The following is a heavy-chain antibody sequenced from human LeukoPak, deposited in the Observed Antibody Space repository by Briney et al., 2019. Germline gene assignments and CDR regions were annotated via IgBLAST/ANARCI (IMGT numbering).Heavy chain of an antibody. CDR2: TIPIFGTT. J-gene: IGHJ6*03. D-gene: IGHD3-16*01. V-gene: IGHV1-69*05. CDR3: ATDSGGMGYYYYYYMDV. Sequence: SVKVSCKASGGTFSRYGINWVRQAPGQGLEWMGGTIPIFGTTKYAQNFQGRVNITTDESTSTAYLELRSLRSEDTAVYYCATDSGGMGYYYYYYMDVWGSGTTVIVSS. CDR1: GGTFSRYG.